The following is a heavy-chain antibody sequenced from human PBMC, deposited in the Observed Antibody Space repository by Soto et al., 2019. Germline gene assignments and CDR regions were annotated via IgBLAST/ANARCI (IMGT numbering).Heavy chain of an antibody. D-gene: IGHD3-9*01. CDR2: INPSGGST. V-gene: IGHV1-46*01. Sequence: SVKVCCKASGGTFSSHTFSWVRQAPGQGLEWMGIINPSGGSTTYAQKFQGRVTMTRDTSTSTVYMELSSLRSEDTAVYYCARSDFDWLSKARYYFDYWGQGTLVTVSS. J-gene: IGHJ4*02. CDR3: ARSDFDWLSKARYYFDY. CDR1: GGTFSSHT.